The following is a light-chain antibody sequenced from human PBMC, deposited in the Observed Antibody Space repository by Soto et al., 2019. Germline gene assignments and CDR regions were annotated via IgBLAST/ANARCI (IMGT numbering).Light chain of an antibody. CDR1: SSNIGSNS. CDR2: SNT. V-gene: IGLV1-44*01. CDR3: AAWDDSLNGYV. Sequence: QSVLTQPPSASGTPGQRVTISCSGSSSNIGSNSANWYQQLPGTSPKLLIYSNTQWPSGNPHRFSGSKSGTSASLAISGLQSEDEADYYCAAWDDSLNGYVFGTGTKLTVL. J-gene: IGLJ1*01.